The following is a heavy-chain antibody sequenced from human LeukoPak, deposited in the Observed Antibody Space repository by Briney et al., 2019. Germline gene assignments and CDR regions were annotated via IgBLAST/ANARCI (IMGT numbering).Heavy chain of an antibody. V-gene: IGHV3-23*01. D-gene: IGHD1-26*01. CDR3: AKEAVGASAGFDY. Sequence: GGSLRLSCAASGFTFSSYAMSRVRQAPGKGLEWVSGISGSGGSTDYADSVKGRFTISRDNSKNTLYLQMNSLRAEDTAVYYCAKEAVGASAGFDYWGQGTLVTVSS. CDR2: ISGSGGST. J-gene: IGHJ4*02. CDR1: GFTFSSYA.